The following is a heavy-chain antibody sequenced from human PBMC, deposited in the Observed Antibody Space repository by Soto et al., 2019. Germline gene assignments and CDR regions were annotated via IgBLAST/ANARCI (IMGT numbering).Heavy chain of an antibody. CDR1: GFTFSSYA. Sequence: GGSLRLSCAASGFTFSSYAMNWVRQAPGKXLEWVAVISYDGSNKYYADSVKGRFTISRDNSKNTLYLQMNSLRAEDTAVYYCARAITLLEWRYYYYGMDVWGQGTTVTVSS. J-gene: IGHJ6*02. V-gene: IGHV3-30-3*01. D-gene: IGHD3-3*01. CDR3: ARAITLLEWRYYYYGMDV. CDR2: ISYDGSNK.